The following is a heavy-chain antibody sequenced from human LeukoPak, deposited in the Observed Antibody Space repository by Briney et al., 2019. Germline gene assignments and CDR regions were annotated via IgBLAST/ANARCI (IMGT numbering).Heavy chain of an antibody. CDR3: ARGLRYYDSSGYYPVYYYYYGMDV. CDR2: MDPNSGNT. D-gene: IGHD3-22*01. J-gene: IGHJ6*02. Sequence: ASVKVSCKASGYTFTTYDINWVRQATGQGLEWMGWMDPNSGNTGYAQKFQGRVTITADESTSTAYMGLSSLRSEDTAVYYCARGLRYYDSSGYYPVYYYYYGMDVWGQGTTVTVSS. CDR1: GYTFTTYD. V-gene: IGHV1-8*01.